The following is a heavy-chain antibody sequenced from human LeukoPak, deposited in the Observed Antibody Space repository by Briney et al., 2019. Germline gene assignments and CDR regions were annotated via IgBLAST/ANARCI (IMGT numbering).Heavy chain of an antibody. CDR1: GFTFDDYG. CDR3: ARSLRGWYLTSPDY. D-gene: IGHD6-19*01. V-gene: IGHV3-20*04. J-gene: IGHJ4*02. CDR2: INWNGGST. Sequence: PGGSLRLSCAASGFTFDDYGMSWVRQAPGKGLEWVSGINWNGGSTGYADSVKGRFTIYRDNAKNSLYLQMNSLRAEDTALYYCARSLRGWYLTSPDYWGQGTLVTVSS.